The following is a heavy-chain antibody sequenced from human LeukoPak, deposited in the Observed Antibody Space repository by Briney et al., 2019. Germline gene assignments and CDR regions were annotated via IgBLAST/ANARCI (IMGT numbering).Heavy chain of an antibody. Sequence: ASVKVSCKASGYTFTSYYMHWVRQAPGQGLEWMGIINPSGGSTSYAQKFQGRVTMTRDTSTSTVYMELSSLRSEDTAVYYCARDRDYDSSGYPTEIDYRGQGTLVTVSS. J-gene: IGHJ4*02. D-gene: IGHD3-22*01. CDR3: ARDRDYDSSGYPTEIDY. V-gene: IGHV1-46*01. CDR2: INPSGGST. CDR1: GYTFTSYY.